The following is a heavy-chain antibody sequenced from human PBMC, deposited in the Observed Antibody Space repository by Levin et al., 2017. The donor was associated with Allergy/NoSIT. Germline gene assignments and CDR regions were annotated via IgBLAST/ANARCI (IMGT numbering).Heavy chain of an antibody. V-gene: IGHV5-10-1*01. D-gene: IGHD1-20*01. CDR2: IDPTDSNT. CDR3: ARQGRNWNDWFDP. J-gene: IGHJ5*02. CDR1: GYSFTNFW. Sequence: GESLKISCKGSGYSFTNFWISWVRQMPGKGLEWMGRIDPTDSNTYYSPSFQGHVTISADKSISTAYLQWTSLKASDTALYDCARQGRNWNDWFDPWGQGTLVTVSA.